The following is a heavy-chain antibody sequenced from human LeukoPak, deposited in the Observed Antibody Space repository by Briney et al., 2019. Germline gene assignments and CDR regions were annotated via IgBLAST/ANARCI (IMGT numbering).Heavy chain of an antibody. CDR3: ARGVYGSATWFDP. Sequence: PGGSLRLSCAASGFTFSSYWMHWVRQAPGKGLECVSRINPDGSTTKYADSVNGRFTISRDNAKNTLYLQMNSLRAEDTAVYYCARGVYGSATWFDPWGQGTQVTVSS. D-gene: IGHD3-10*01. CDR1: GFTFSSYW. CDR2: INPDGSTT. V-gene: IGHV3-74*03. J-gene: IGHJ5*02.